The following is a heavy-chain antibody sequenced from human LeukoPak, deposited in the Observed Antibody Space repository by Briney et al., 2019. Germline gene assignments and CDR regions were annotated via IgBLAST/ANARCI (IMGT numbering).Heavy chain of an antibody. CDR1: GFTFDDYG. J-gene: IGHJ3*02. CDR3: ASEAQAFDI. Sequence: GGSLRLSCAASGFTFDDYGMSWVRQAPGKGLEWVSYISSSSSTIYYADSVKGRFTISRDNAKNSLYLQMNSLRAEDTAVYYCASEAQAFDIWGQGTMVTVSS. CDR2: ISSSSSTI. V-gene: IGHV3-48*01.